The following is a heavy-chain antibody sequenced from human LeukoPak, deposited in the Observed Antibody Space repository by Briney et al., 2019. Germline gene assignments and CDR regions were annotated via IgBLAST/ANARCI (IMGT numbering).Heavy chain of an antibody. CDR2: ISYDGSNK. J-gene: IGHJ4*02. D-gene: IGHD3-10*01. CDR3: AKDHNMVRGAATWPFDY. V-gene: IGHV3-30*18. CDR1: GFTFSSYG. Sequence: GGSLRLSCAASGFTFSSYGMHWVRQAPGKGLEWAAVISYDGSNKYYADSVKGRFTISRDNSKNTLYLQMNSLRAEDTAVYYCAKDHNMVRGAATWPFDYWGQGTLVTVSS.